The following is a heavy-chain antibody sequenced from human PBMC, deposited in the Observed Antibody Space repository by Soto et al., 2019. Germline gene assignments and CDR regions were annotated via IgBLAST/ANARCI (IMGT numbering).Heavy chain of an antibody. J-gene: IGHJ3*02. D-gene: IGHD3-22*01. CDR3: ARGGEVSSSMILVVTPYDAFDM. CDR1: GCTFSSYA. CDR2: IIPIFGTA. V-gene: IGHV1-69*06. Sequence: SVKVSCKASGCTFSSYAISWVRQAPGQGLEWMGGIIPIFGTANYAQKFQGRVTITADKSTSTAYMELSSLRSEDTAVYYCARGGEVSSSMILVVTPYDAFDMLGQGTMV.